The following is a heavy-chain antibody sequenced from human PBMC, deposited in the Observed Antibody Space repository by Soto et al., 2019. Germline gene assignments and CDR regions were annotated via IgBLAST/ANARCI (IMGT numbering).Heavy chain of an antibody. Sequence: QVQLVQSGAEVKKPGSSVKVSCKASGGTFSSYAISWVRQAPGQGLEWMGGIIPIFGTANYAQKFQGRVTITADESTSTAYMELSRLSAEDTAVDYCARGRVNDYGDYLAFDYWGQGTLVTVSS. CDR2: IIPIFGTA. CDR3: ARGRVNDYGDYLAFDY. D-gene: IGHD4-17*01. J-gene: IGHJ4*02. V-gene: IGHV1-69*12. CDR1: GGTFSSYA.